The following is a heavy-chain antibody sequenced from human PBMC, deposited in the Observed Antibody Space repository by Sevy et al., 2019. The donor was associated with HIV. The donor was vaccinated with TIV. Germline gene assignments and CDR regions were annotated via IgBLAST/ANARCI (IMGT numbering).Heavy chain of an antibody. CDR1: GITFSSYA. V-gene: IGHV3-23*01. D-gene: IGHD2-15*01. J-gene: IGHJ3*02. CDR2: ISGSGGTT. CDR3: AKDFRYCSGISCYSLFDM. Sequence: GGSLRLSCAASGITFSSYAMNWVRQAPGRGLEWVSSISGSGGTTYFADSVKGRFTISRDNSKNTLYLQMNTLRAEDTANYYCAKDFRYCSGISCYSLFDMWGQGTMVTVSS.